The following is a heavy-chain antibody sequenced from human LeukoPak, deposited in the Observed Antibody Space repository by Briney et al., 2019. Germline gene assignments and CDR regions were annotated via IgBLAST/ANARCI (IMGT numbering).Heavy chain of an antibody. CDR3: ARDQEGVAARFDP. CDR1: GGSFSGYY. Sequence: SETLSLTCAVYGGSFSGYYWSWIRQPPGKGLEWIGEINHSGSTNYNPSLKSRVTISVDTSTNHFSLKLSSVTAADTAVYYCARDQEGVAARFDPWGQGTLVTVSS. D-gene: IGHD6-13*01. CDR2: INHSGST. J-gene: IGHJ5*02. V-gene: IGHV4-34*01.